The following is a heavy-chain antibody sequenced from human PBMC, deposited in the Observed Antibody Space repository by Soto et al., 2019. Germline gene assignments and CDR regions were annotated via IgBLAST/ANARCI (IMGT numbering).Heavy chain of an antibody. Sequence: QLQLQESGSGLVKPSQTLSLTCAVSGVSISSGGYSWSWIRQPPGKGLEWIGYIYHSGSTYYNPSLKSRVTISVDRSKNQFSLKLSSVTAADTAVYYCARAGYSYGTDYWGQGTLVTVSS. V-gene: IGHV4-30-2*01. CDR3: ARAGYSYGTDY. J-gene: IGHJ4*02. CDR2: IYHSGST. CDR1: GVSISSGGYS. D-gene: IGHD5-18*01.